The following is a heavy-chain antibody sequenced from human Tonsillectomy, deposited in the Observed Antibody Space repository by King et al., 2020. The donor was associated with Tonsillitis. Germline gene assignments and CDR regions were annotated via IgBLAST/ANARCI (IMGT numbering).Heavy chain of an antibody. D-gene: IGHD6-19*01. J-gene: IGHJ4*02. CDR3: ARDTGGWRSFDF. V-gene: IGHV1-2*06. CDR2: INPDSGVA. Sequence: QLVQSGAEVKRPGASVKVSCQTSGYSFSGYFIHWVRQAPGQGLDWMGRINPDSGVAEYALRFEDRVTMTTDTSLKTAYLEVRRLRSEDTATYFCARDTGGWRSFDFWGQGTLVIVSS. CDR1: GYSFSGYF.